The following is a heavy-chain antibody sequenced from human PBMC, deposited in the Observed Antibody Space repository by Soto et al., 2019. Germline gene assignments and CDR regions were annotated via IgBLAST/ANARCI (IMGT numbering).Heavy chain of an antibody. D-gene: IGHD3-10*01. CDR3: ASASYYYGSGTSGGY. J-gene: IGHJ4*02. CDR2: INHSGST. CDR1: GGSFSGYY. V-gene: IGHV4-34*01. Sequence: QVQLQQWGAGLLKPSETLSLTCAVYGGSFSGYYWSWIRQPPGKGLEWIGEINHSGSTNYNPSLKSRVTISVDTSQNQFSLKLGPVTAADTAVYYCASASYYYGSGTSGGYWGQGTLVTVSS.